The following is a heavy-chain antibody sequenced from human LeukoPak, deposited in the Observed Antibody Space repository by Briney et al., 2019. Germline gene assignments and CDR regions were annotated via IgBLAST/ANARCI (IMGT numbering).Heavy chain of an antibody. V-gene: IGHV4-59*01. J-gene: IGHJ2*01. CDR2: IYYSGST. Sequence: SETLSLTCTVSGGSISSYYWSWIRQPPGKGLEWIGYIYYSGSTNYNPSLKSRVTISVDTSRNQFSLKLSSVTAADTAVYYCATRVSGVVVAPYWYFDLWGRGTLVTVSS. CDR3: ATRVSGVVVAPYWYFDL. CDR1: GGSISSYY. D-gene: IGHD2-15*01.